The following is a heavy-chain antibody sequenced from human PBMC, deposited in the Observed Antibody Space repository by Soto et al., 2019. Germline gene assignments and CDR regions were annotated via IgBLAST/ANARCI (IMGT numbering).Heavy chain of an antibody. D-gene: IGHD2-2*01. CDR3: ASGMSTT. CDR2: MNPNSGHT. V-gene: IGHV1-8*01. Sequence: QVQLVQSGAEVKKPGASVKVFCKASGYTFTSYDNSWMRQATGQGLEWMGWMNPNSGHTNYAQKFQGRVTMTRNTSISTAYMELTSLRSEDTAVYYCASGMSTTWGQGTLVTVSS. J-gene: IGHJ5*02. CDR1: GYTFTSYD.